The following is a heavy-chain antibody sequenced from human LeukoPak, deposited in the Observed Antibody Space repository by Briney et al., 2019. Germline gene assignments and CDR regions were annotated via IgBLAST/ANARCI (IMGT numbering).Heavy chain of an antibody. CDR1: GFTFSDYS. V-gene: IGHV4-39*07. Sequence: GSLRLSCAASGFTFSDYSMNWVRQPPGKGLEWIGSIYYSGSTYYNPSLKSRVTISVDTSKNQFSLKLSSVTAADTAVYYCALSGSGSYYRSGDAFDIWGQGTMVTVSS. CDR3: ALSGSGSYYRSGDAFDI. CDR2: IYYSGST. D-gene: IGHD3-10*01. J-gene: IGHJ3*02.